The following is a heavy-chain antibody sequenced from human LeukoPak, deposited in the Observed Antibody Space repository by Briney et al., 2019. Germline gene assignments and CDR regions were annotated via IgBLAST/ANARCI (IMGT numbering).Heavy chain of an antibody. Sequence: ASVKVSCKASGYTFTGYYMHWVRQAPGQVLEWMGWINPNSGGTNYAQKFQGRVTMTRDTSISTAYMELSRLRSDDTAVYYCARHMDTAMGPYYYYYYGMDVWGQGTTVTVSS. CDR3: ARHMDTAMGPYYYYYYGMDV. CDR1: GYTFTGYY. J-gene: IGHJ6*02. D-gene: IGHD5-18*01. CDR2: INPNSGGT. V-gene: IGHV1-2*02.